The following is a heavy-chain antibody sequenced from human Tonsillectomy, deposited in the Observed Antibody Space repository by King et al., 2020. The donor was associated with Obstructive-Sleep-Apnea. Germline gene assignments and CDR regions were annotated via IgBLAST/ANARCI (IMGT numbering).Heavy chain of an antibody. CDR1: GFTFSSYS. CDR2: ISGSSSYI. CDR3: ARDLITGEGSQYAFDI. V-gene: IGHV3-21*01. J-gene: IGHJ3*02. D-gene: IGHD1-20*01. Sequence: VQLVESGGGLVKPGGSLRLSCAASGFTFSSYSMNWVRQAPGKGLEWVSSISGSSSYIYYADSLKGRFTISRDNAKNSLCLQMDSLRAEDTAVYYFARDLITGEGSQYAFDIWGQGTMVTVSS.